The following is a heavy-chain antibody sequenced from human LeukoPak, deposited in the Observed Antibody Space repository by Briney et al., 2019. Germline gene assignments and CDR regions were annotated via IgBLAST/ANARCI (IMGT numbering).Heavy chain of an antibody. CDR1: GGSITSSNW. CDR2: VYYSGIT. D-gene: IGHD2-2*01. Sequence: ASGTLSLTCAVSGGSITSSNWWTWVRQAPGKGLEWIGEVYYSGITNYNPSLKSRLTLSVDMSKNQFSLSLNSVTAADTAVYYCAKYRPPRLWGQGTPVIVSS. J-gene: IGHJ4*01. CDR3: AKYRPPRL. V-gene: IGHV4-4*02.